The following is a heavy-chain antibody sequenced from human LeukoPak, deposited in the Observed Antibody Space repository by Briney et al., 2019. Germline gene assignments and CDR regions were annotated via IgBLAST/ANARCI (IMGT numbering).Heavy chain of an antibody. Sequence: ASVNVSCKASGGTFSSYAISWVRQAPGQGLEWMGGIIPIFGTANYAQKFQGRVTITADESTSTAYMELSSLRSEDTAVYYCASSLFWSGYYHYFDYWGQGTLVTVSS. J-gene: IGHJ4*02. CDR3: ASSLFWSGYYHYFDY. CDR2: IIPIFGTA. V-gene: IGHV1-69*13. CDR1: GGTFSSYA. D-gene: IGHD3-3*01.